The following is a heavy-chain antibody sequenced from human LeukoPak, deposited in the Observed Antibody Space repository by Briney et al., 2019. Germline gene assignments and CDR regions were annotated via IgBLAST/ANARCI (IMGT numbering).Heavy chain of an antibody. Sequence: GGSLRLSCAASGFSFSDFGMGWVRQAPGKRLEWVSSIFGSRDSISYANSVKGRFTISRDNAENSLYLQMDSLRAEDTAIYYCAKDRTVGASYWYFDLWGRGTLVTVSS. D-gene: IGHD1-26*01. CDR3: AKDRTVGASYWYFDL. J-gene: IGHJ2*01. CDR1: GFSFSDFG. V-gene: IGHV3-21*04. CDR2: IFGSRDSI.